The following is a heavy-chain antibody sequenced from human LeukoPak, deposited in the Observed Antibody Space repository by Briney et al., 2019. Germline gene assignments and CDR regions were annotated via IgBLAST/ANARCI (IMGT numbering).Heavy chain of an antibody. CDR3: ARVYYGSGSYFDY. V-gene: IGHV4-4*02. CDR2: IYHSGRT. J-gene: IGHJ4*02. Sequence: SGTLSLTCAVSGGSISSSNWWTWVRQPPGKGLEWIGEIYHSGRTNYNPSLKSRVTISIDKSKNQFSLKLSSVTAADTAVYFCARVYYGSGSYFDYRGQGTLVTVSS. CDR1: GGSISSSNW. D-gene: IGHD3-10*01.